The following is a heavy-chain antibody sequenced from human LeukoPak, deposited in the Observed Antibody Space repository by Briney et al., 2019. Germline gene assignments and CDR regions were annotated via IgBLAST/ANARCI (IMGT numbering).Heavy chain of an antibody. J-gene: IGHJ4*02. CDR1: VGTFISYA. CDR2: IIPIFGTA. Sequence: SVKVSCKASVGTFISYAISCVRQAPGQGLEGMGGIIPIFGTANYGKKFQGRVTITTDESTSTAYMELSSLRSEDTAVYYCARTYDFLTFDYWGQGTLVTVSS. V-gene: IGHV1-69*05. D-gene: IGHD3-3*01. CDR3: ARTYDFLTFDY.